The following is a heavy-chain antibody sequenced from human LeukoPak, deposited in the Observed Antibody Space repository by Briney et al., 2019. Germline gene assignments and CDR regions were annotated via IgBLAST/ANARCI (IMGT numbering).Heavy chain of an antibody. CDR2: IDPSDTYT. Sequence: GESLKISCMGSGYSFTSYWICWVRQMPGKGLEWMGRIDPSDTYTNYSPSFQGHVTISSDKSVSTAYLQWSSLKASDTAMYYCARHVDTTVVTSTFDYSGQGTLVTVSS. D-gene: IGHD4-23*01. CDR3: ARHVDTTVVTSTFDY. CDR1: GYSFTSYW. J-gene: IGHJ4*02. V-gene: IGHV5-10-1*01.